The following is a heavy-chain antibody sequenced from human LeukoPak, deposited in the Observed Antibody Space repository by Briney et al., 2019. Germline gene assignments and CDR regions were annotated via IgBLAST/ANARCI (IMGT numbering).Heavy chain of an antibody. Sequence: SETLSLTCNVSGGSVSRSNYYWAWIRQPPGKGLEWIATINHGGGTHENPSLKSRVTISVDTSTNNFSLKLSSVTAADTAVYYCARLEDWVRYWGRGTLVTVSS. CDR3: ARLEDWVRY. CDR1: GGSVSRSNYY. V-gene: IGHV4-39*02. CDR2: INHGGGT. D-gene: IGHD3-10*01. J-gene: IGHJ4*02.